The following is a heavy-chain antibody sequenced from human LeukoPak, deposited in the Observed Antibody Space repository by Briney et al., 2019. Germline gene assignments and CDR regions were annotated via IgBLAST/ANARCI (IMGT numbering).Heavy chain of an antibody. CDR1: GGSISSYY. V-gene: IGHV4-59*01. CDR2: IYYGGST. D-gene: IGHD5-12*01. Sequence: PSETLSLTCTVSGGSISSYYWSWIRQPPGKGLEWIGYIYYGGSTNYNPSLKSRVTISVDTSKNQFSLKLSSVTAADTAVYYCAIKTSVDADYWGQGTLVTVSS. J-gene: IGHJ4*02. CDR3: AIKTSVDADY.